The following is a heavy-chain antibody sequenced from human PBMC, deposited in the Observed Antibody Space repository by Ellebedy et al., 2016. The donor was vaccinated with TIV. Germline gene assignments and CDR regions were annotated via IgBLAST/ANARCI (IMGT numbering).Heavy chain of an antibody. CDR3: LSLTTVVTRGPEKYYYYGMDV. CDR1: GFTFNSYA. V-gene: IGHV3-23*01. CDR2: ISNTGTKT. D-gene: IGHD4-23*01. J-gene: IGHJ6*02. Sequence: GESLKISCAASGFTFNSYAMSWVRQAPGKGLEWVSSISNTGTKTYYADSVEGRFIISRDNSKKTLYLQMNSLRAEDTAVYNCLSLTTVVTRGPEKYYYYGMDVWGQGTTVTVSS.